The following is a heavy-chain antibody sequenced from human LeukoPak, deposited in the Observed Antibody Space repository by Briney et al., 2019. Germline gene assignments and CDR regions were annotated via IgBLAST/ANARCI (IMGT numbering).Heavy chain of an antibody. CDR3: ARAGGGSYYVNPDY. V-gene: IGHV3-30-3*01. CDR1: GFTFSSYA. D-gene: IGHD1-26*01. Sequence: GRSLRLSCAASGFTFSSYAMHWVRQAPGKGLEWVAVISYDGSNKYYADSVKGRFTISRDNSKNTLYLQMNSLRTEDTAVYYCARAGGGSYYVNPDYWCQGTLVTVSS. CDR2: ISYDGSNK. J-gene: IGHJ4*02.